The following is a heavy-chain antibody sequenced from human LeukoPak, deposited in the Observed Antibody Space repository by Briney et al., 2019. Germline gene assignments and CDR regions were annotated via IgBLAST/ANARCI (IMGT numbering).Heavy chain of an antibody. CDR1: GYSFTSYW. CDR2: IYAGDSDT. D-gene: IGHD6-13*01. J-gene: IGHJ6*03. CDR3: ARPRIAAAGNVYYMDV. V-gene: IGHV5-51*01. Sequence: GESLKISCKGSGYSFTSYWIGWVRQMPGKGLELMGIIYAGDSDTRYSPSFQGQVTISADKSISTAYLQWSSLKASDTAMYYCARPRIAAAGNVYYMDVWGKGTTVTVSS.